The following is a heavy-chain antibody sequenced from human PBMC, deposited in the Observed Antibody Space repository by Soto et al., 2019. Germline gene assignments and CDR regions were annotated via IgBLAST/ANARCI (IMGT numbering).Heavy chain of an antibody. CDR2: VTSRGDTT. CDR3: AKDRLGGGLDY. V-gene: IGHV3-23*01. J-gene: IGHJ4*02. D-gene: IGHD3-16*01. CDR1: GFIFSNYA. Sequence: EVQLLQSGGGLVQPGGSLRLSCAASGFIFSNYAMNWVRQAPGKGLEWVSIVTSRGDTTYYADSVKGRFTISRDNSKNTLYQQVNSLTAEDTDVYYCAKDRLGGGLDYWGQGTLVSGSS.